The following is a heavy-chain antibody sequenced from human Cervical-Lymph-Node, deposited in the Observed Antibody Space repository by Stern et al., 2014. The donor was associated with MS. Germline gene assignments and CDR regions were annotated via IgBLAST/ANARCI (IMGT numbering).Heavy chain of an antibody. Sequence: VQLVESGPGLVKPSQTLSLTCTLSGGSVSSGSSYWSWIRQPAGKGLEWIGRIHPSGNAFYTPSLKSRVPISLDTSKNQTSLKLNSVTAADTAVYYCASGYRFFESWGQGTLVTVSS. CDR3: ASGYRFFES. J-gene: IGHJ4*02. CDR1: GGSVSSGSSY. D-gene: IGHD5-18*01. V-gene: IGHV4-61*02. CDR2: IHPSGNA.